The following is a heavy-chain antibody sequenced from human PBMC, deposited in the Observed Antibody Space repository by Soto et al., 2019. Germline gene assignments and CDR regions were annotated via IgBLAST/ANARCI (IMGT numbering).Heavy chain of an antibody. CDR3: ATVFDL. V-gene: IGHV3-74*01. CDR2: IDTDGGGT. Sequence: EVQLVESGGGLVQPGGSLRVSCAASGFTLRSHRIHWVRQVPGKGLEWVSRIDTDGGGTSYADSVKGRFTISTDNAKNTVNLQMNGLRGEDTAVYYCATVFDLWGQGTLVTGSS. CDR1: GFTLRSHR. J-gene: IGHJ5*02.